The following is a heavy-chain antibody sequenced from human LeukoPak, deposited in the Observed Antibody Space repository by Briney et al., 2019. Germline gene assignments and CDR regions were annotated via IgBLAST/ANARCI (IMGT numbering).Heavy chain of an antibody. CDR1: GYTFTTYT. D-gene: IGHD2-15*01. CDR3: ARAGYCSGGSCYIFDY. V-gene: IGHV1-3*04. Sequence: ASVKVSCKASGYTFTTYTIHWVRQAPGQRLEWMGWINTGNDNTKYSQKLQGTVTITRDTSASTAYMELGSLRSEDTAVYYCARAGYCSGGSCYIFDYWGQGTLVTVSS. CDR2: INTGNDNT. J-gene: IGHJ4*02.